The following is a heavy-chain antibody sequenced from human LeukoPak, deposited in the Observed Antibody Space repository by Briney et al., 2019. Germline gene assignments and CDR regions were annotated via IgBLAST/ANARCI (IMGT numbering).Heavy chain of an antibody. J-gene: IGHJ4*02. V-gene: IGHV3-7*03. CDR3: ASTIATRYFDY. CDR2: IKEDGSEK. CDR1: GFTFSNYW. Sequence: PGGSLRLSCVASGFTFSNYWMSWVRQAPGKGLEWVANIKEDGSEKYYVDSVKGRFTISRDNAKSSLYLRMNSLRAEDTAVYYCASTIATRYFDYWGQGTLVTVSS. D-gene: IGHD6-6*01.